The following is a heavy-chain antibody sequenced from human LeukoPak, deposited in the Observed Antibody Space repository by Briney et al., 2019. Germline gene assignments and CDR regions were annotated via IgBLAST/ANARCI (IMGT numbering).Heavy chain of an antibody. D-gene: IGHD5-18*01. CDR2: INWNGGST. V-gene: IGHV3-20*04. Sequence: RPGGSLRLSCAASGFTFDDYGMSWVRQAPGKGLEWVSGINWNGGSTGYADSVKGRFTISRDNAKNSLYLQMNSLRAEDTALYYCARVGGTAMGSAWFDPWGQGTLVTVSS. CDR3: ARVGGTAMGSAWFDP. J-gene: IGHJ5*02. CDR1: GFTFDDYG.